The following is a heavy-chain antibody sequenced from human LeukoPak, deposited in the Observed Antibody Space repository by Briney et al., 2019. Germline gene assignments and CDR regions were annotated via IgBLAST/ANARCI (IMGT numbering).Heavy chain of an antibody. CDR3: ARGWGSGSSPFDY. D-gene: IGHD3-10*01. V-gene: IGHV4-34*01. CDR2: INHSGST. Sequence: SETLSLTCAVYGGSFSGYYWSWIRQPPGKGLEWIGEINHSGSTNYNPSLKSRVTISVDTSKNQFSLKLSSVAAADTAVYYCARGWGSGSSPFDYWGQGTLVTVSS. J-gene: IGHJ4*02. CDR1: GGSFSGYY.